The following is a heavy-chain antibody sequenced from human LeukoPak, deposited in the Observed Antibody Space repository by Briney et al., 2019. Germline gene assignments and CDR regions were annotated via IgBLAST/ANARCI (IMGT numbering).Heavy chain of an antibody. D-gene: IGHD1-26*01. CDR2: ISSSSSTI. V-gene: IGHV3-48*01. CDR1: GFTFSSYS. Sequence: PGGSLRLSCAASGFTFSSYSMNWVRQAPGKGLEWVSYISSSSSTIYYADSVKGRFTISRDNAKNSLYLQMDSLRAEDTAVYYCARVAVGATLLFDYWGQGTLVTVS. CDR3: ARVAVGATLLFDY. J-gene: IGHJ4*02.